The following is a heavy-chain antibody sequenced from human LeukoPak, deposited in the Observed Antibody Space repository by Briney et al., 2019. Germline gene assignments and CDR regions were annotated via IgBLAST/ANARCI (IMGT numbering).Heavy chain of an antibody. CDR3: ATWSGYYTGYYYSYMDV. CDR2: IYSGGST. V-gene: IGHV3-53*01. CDR1: GFTVSSNY. D-gene: IGHD3-3*01. Sequence: GGSLRLSCAASGFTVSSNYMSWVRQAPGKGLEWVSVIYSGGSTYYADSVKGRFTISRDNSKNTLYLQMNSLRAEDTAVYYCATWSGYYTGYYYSYMDVWGKGTTVTVSS. J-gene: IGHJ6*03.